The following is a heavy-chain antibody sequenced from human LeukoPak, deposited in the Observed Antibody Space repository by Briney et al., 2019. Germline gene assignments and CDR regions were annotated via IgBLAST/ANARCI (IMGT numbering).Heavy chain of an antibody. Sequence: PGGSLRLSCVASGFTLKNAWMSWVRQAPGKGLEWIGEIHHNGTRNYNPSLKSRVTISADTFKNHFSLIVTSLTAADTAVYYCAAAPILRGEGGEHYKYGMDVWGQGTTVIVSS. CDR2: IHHNGTR. J-gene: IGHJ6*02. CDR3: AAAPILRGEGGEHYKYGMDV. CDR1: GFTLKNAW. D-gene: IGHD2-2*02. V-gene: IGHV4/OR15-8*01.